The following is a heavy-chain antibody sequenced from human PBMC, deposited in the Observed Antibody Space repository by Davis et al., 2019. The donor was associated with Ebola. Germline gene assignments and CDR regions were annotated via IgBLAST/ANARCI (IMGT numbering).Heavy chain of an antibody. J-gene: IGHJ6*03. V-gene: IGHV1-2*04. D-gene: IGHD5-12*01. Sequence: ASVKVSCKTSGYTFTSFGIAWVRQAPGQGLEWMGWINPNSGGTNYAQKFQGWVTMTRDTSISTAYMELSRLRSDDTAVYYCARDSGGYAYYYYDYYMDVWGKGTTVTVSS. CDR1: GYTFTSFG. CDR3: ARDSGGYAYYYYDYYMDV. CDR2: INPNSGGT.